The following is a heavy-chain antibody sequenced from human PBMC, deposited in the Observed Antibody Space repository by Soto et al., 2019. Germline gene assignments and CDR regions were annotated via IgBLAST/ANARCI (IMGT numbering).Heavy chain of an antibody. D-gene: IGHD2-21*02. Sequence: ASVKVSCKASGYTFTSYGISWVRQAPGQGLEWMGWISAYNGNTNYAQKLQGRVTMTTDTSTSTAYMELRSLRSDDTAVYYCARPVGVGVTAGWFDSWGQGTLVTVSS. CDR1: GYTFTSYG. CDR2: ISAYNGNT. V-gene: IGHV1-18*01. CDR3: ARPVGVGVTAGWFDS. J-gene: IGHJ5*01.